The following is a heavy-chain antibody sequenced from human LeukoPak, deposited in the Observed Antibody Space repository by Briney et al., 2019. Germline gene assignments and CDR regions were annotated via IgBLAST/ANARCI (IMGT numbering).Heavy chain of an antibody. D-gene: IGHD6-13*01. CDR3: ARSIAAAGTGDY. CDR1: GFTFSSYA. V-gene: IGHV3-21*01. J-gene: IGHJ4*02. CDR2: ISSTSSYI. Sequence: GGSLRLSCSASGFTFSSYAMHWVRQAPGKGLEWVSFISSTSSYIYYADSVKGRFTISRDNAKNSLYLQMNSLRAEDAAVYYCARSIAAAGTGDYWGQGTLVTVSS.